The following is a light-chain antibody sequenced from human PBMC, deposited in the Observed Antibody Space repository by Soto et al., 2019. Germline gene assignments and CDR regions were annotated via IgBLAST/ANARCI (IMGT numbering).Light chain of an antibody. V-gene: IGLV2-23*02. J-gene: IGLJ1*01. Sequence: QSVLTQVASVSGSPGQSITISCTGTSSDVGTFNLVSSYQQHPGKAPRLMIYEVIKRPSGVSNRFSGSKSGNTASLTISGLQAEDEADYYCCSYAGRSVYVFGTGTKVTVL. CDR2: EVI. CDR1: SSDVGTFNL. CDR3: CSYAGRSVYV.